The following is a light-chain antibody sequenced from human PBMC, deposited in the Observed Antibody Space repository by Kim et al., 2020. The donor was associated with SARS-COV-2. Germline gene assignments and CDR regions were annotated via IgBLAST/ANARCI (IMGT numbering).Light chain of an antibody. CDR2: KAS. CDR3: QQYNTDLYT. J-gene: IGKJ2*01. CDR1: QSINTW. Sequence: DIQMTQSPSTLSASVGDRITITCRVSQSINTWLAWYQQKPGKAPKLLIYKASILQTGVPSRFRGSGSDTEYTLTISSLQPDDFATYYCQQYNTDLYTFGQGTKLEI. V-gene: IGKV1-5*03.